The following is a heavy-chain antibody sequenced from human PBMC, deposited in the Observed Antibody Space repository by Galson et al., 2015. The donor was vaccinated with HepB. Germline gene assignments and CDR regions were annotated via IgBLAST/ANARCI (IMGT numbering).Heavy chain of an antibody. CDR2: ISAYNGNT. D-gene: IGHD3-3*01. CDR3: AREDSYCDFRSGYYIRPFDY. J-gene: IGHJ4*02. Sequence: SVKVSCKASGYTFTSYGISWVRQAPGQGLEWMGWISAYNGNTNYAQKLQGRVTMTTDTSTSTAYMELRSLRSDDTAVYYCAREDSYCDFRSGYYIRPFDYWGQGTLVTVSS. CDR1: GYTFTSYG. V-gene: IGHV1-18*04.